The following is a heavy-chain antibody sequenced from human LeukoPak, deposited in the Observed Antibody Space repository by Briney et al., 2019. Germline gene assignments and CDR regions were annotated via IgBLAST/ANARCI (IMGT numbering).Heavy chain of an antibody. J-gene: IGHJ3*02. CDR3: ATAYYYDSSGSDHDAFDI. V-gene: IGHV3-21*04. Sequence: GGSLRLSCAASGFTFSTFSMTWVRQAPGKGLEWVSSISGSSSDIYYVDSVKGRFTISRDNAKNSLYLQMNSLRAEDTALYYCATAYYYDSSGSDHDAFDIWGQGTMVTVSS. CDR1: GFTFSTFS. CDR2: ISGSSSDI. D-gene: IGHD3-22*01.